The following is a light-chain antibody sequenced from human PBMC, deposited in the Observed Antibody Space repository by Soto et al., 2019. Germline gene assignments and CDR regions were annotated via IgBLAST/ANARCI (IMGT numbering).Light chain of an antibody. Sequence: LTQPGSVSGSPGQSITISSTGTSSDVGNYKYVSWYQQHPGKAPKLMIYEVSNRPSGVSNRFSGSKSGNTASLTISGLQAEDETDYYCFSNTSSATYVFGPGTKVTVL. V-gene: IGLV2-14*01. CDR2: EVS. CDR1: SSDVGNYKY. J-gene: IGLJ1*01. CDR3: FSNTSSATYV.